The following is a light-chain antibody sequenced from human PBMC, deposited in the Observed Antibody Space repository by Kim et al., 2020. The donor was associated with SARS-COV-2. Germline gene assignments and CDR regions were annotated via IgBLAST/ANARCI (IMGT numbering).Light chain of an antibody. J-gene: IGLJ2*01. CDR3: QSADSSGTYVV. CDR2: KDS. CDR1: ALPKQY. V-gene: IGLV3-25*03. Sequence: QGPTARITCSGDALPKQYAYWYQQKPGQAPVLVIYKDSERPSGIPERFSGSSSGTTVTLTISGVQAADEADYYCQSADSSGTYVVFGGGTQLTVL.